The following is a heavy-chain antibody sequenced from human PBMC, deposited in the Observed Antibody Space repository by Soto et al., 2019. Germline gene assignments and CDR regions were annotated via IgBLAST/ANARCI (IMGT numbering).Heavy chain of an antibody. CDR3: ARDVLFYYYGMDV. CDR2: ISYDGSNK. J-gene: IGHJ6*02. D-gene: IGHD2-8*02. CDR1: GFTFSSYA. Sequence: QVQLVESGGGVVQPGRSLRLSCAASGFTFSSYAMHWVRQAPGKGLEWVAVISYDGSNKYYADSVKGRFTISRDNSKNTLYLQMNSLRAEDTAVYYCARDVLFYYYGMDVCGQGTTVTVSS. V-gene: IGHV3-30-3*01.